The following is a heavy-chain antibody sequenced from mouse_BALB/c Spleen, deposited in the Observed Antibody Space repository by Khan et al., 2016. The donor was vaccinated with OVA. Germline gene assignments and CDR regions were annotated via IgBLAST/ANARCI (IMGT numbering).Heavy chain of an antibody. J-gene: IGHJ3*01. V-gene: IGHV1S136*01. Sequence: VRLQQSGPEVVKPGASVKMSCKASGYTFTSYVMHWVKQKPGQGLEWIGYISPFNDVTTFNEKFNGKATLTSDKSSSPAYMELSSRTSRNSASYYCAPVGTYYVSVIFWGQGTLVTVSA. D-gene: IGHD1-1*01. CDR1: GYTFTSYV. CDR3: APVGTYYVSVIF. CDR2: ISPFNDVT.